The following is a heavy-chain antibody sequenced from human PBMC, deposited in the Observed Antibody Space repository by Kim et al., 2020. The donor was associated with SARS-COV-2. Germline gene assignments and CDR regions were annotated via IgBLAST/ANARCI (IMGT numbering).Heavy chain of an antibody. CDR1: FSFGHYA. CDR3: AKDTAVADFFYLDS. Sequence: FSFGHYAMHGVRQVPGKGLEWVLGISWNSGRIGYADSVKGRFTISRDNAKSSLYLQMNSLRAEDTAFYFCAKDTAVADFFYLDSWGLGTLV. V-gene: IGHV3-9*01. J-gene: IGHJ4*02. D-gene: IGHD6-19*01. CDR2: ISWNSGRI.